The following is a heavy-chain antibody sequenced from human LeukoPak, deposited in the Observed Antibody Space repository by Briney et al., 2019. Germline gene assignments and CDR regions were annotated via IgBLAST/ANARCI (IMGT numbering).Heavy chain of an antibody. CDR1: GGSVSSGSYY. V-gene: IGHV4-61*01. CDR2: IYYSGST. CDR3: ARGGYGDYLFDY. Sequence: PSETLSLTCTVSGGSVSSGSYYWSWIRQPPGKGLEWIGYIYYSGSTNYNPSLKSRVTISVDTSKNQFSLKLSSVTAADTAVYYCARGGYGDYLFDYWGQGTLVTVSS. J-gene: IGHJ4*02. D-gene: IGHD4-17*01.